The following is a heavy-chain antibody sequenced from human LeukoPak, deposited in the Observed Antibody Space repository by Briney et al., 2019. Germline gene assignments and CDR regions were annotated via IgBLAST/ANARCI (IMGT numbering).Heavy chain of an antibody. D-gene: IGHD4-17*01. CDR3: ASCYGDYGCYFDY. J-gene: IGHJ4*02. CDR2: INHSGST. Sequence: SETLSLTCAVYGGSFSGYYWSWIRQPPGKGLEWIGEINHSGSTNYSPSLKSRVTISVDTSKNQFSLKLSSVTAADTAVYYCASCYGDYGCYFDYWGQGTLVTVSS. V-gene: IGHV4-34*01. CDR1: GGSFSGYY.